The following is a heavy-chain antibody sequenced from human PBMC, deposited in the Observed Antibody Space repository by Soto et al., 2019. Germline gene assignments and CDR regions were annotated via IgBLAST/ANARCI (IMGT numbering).Heavy chain of an antibody. CDR1: GFTFSNSA. Sequence: QIQVVQSGPEVMQPGTSVRVSCKTSGFTFSNSAIQWVRQARGERLEWVGWIGVGRGNTNYAQNLQGRVTIXXDXSXATAYMELSGLRSDDTAIYYCAAEVYLGGGCCHFDYWGQGAPVTVSS. V-gene: IGHV1-58*02. J-gene: IGHJ4*02. CDR3: AAEVYLGGGCCHFDY. CDR2: IGVGRGNT. D-gene: IGHD2-21*02.